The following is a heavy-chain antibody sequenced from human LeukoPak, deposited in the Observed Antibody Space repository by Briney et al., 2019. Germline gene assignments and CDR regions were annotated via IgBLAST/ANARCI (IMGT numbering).Heavy chain of an antibody. Sequence: SETLSLTCTVSGYSISSGYYWAWIRQPPGKGLEWIGSIFHTGSTYHNPSLKSPATISVDTSKNQFSLKLSSVTAADTAVYYCARDPFRWFDPWGQGTLVTVSS. J-gene: IGHJ5*02. CDR1: GYSISSGYY. CDR3: ARDPFRWFDP. CDR2: IFHTGST. V-gene: IGHV4-38-2*02.